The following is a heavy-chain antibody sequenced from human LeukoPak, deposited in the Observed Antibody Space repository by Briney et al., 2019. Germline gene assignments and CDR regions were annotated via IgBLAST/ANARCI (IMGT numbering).Heavy chain of an antibody. CDR3: ARAGQFISARPITFDY. Sequence: GSLRLSCAASGFSFNSYAMSWVRQAPGKGLEWIGSIYHSGSTYYNPSLKSRVTISLDTSKNQFSLKLSSVTAADTAVYYCARAGQFISARPITFDYWGQGSLVTVSS. CDR2: IYHSGST. D-gene: IGHD6-6*01. V-gene: IGHV4-38-2*01. CDR1: GFSFNSYA. J-gene: IGHJ4*02.